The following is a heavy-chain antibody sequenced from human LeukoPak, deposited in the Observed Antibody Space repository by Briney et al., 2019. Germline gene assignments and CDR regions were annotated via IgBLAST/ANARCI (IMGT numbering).Heavy chain of an antibody. CDR3: AREQWLVQGGYYYYYGMDV. CDR2: IIPILGTA. D-gene: IGHD6-19*01. Sequence: ASVKVSCKASGGTFSSYAISWVRQAPGQGLEWMGGIIPILGTANYAQKFQGRVTITADESTSTAYMELSSLRSEDTAVYYCAREQWLVQGGYYYYYGMDVWGQGTTVTVSS. CDR1: GGTFSSYA. J-gene: IGHJ6*02. V-gene: IGHV1-69*01.